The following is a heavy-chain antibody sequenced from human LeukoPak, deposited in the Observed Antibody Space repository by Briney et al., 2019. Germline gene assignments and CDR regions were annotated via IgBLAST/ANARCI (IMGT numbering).Heavy chain of an antibody. CDR2: ISASGGST. CDR1: GFTFTKYD. Sequence: GGSLRLSCAASGFTFTKYDMSWVRQVPGKGLEWVSGISASGGSTYYADSVRGRFTISRDNSKNTLYVQMNSLRDEDTAVYYCAKGQRWESPHYLDSWGQGTLVTVSS. D-gene: IGHD1-26*01. CDR3: AKGQRWESPHYLDS. V-gene: IGHV3-23*01. J-gene: IGHJ4*02.